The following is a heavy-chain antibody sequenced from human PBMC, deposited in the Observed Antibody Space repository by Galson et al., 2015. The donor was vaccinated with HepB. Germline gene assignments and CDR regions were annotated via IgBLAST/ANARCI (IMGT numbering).Heavy chain of an antibody. CDR2: IYTSGST. D-gene: IGHD3-22*01. CDR3: ARGSQEVTDYYDSSGYPQAEIFDY. J-gene: IGHJ4*02. Sequence: SETLSLTCTVSGGSISSYYWSWIRQPAGKGLEWIGRIYTSGSTNYNPSLKSRVTMSVDTSKNQFSLKLSSVTAADTAVYYCARGSQEVTDYYDSSGYPQAEIFDYWGQGTLVTVSS. V-gene: IGHV4-4*07. CDR1: GGSISSYY.